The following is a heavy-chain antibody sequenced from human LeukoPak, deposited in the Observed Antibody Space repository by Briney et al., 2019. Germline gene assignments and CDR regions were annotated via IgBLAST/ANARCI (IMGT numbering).Heavy chain of an antibody. V-gene: IGHV5-51*03. J-gene: IGHJ4*02. CDR2: IYPGDSDT. CDR1: GYSITSYW. CDR3: ARLGRYYYDSSGYYYADY. D-gene: IGHD3-22*01. Sequence: TGESLKISCKGSGYSITSYWIGWVRQMPGKGLEWMGIIYPGDSDTRYSPSFQGQVTISADKSISTAYLQWSSLKASDTAKYYCARLGRYYYDSSGYYYADYWGQGTLVTVSS.